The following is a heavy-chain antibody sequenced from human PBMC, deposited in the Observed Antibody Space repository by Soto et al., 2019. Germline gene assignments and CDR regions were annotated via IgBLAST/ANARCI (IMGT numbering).Heavy chain of an antibody. Sequence: LSLTCAVYGGSFSGYYWSWIRQPPGKGLEWIGEINHSGSTNYNPSLKSRVTISVDTSKNQFSLKLSSVTAADTAVYYCASGYSSSWYYFDYWGQGTLVTVSS. CDR1: GGSFSGYY. D-gene: IGHD6-13*01. J-gene: IGHJ4*02. CDR3: ASGYSSSWYYFDY. CDR2: INHSGST. V-gene: IGHV4-34*01.